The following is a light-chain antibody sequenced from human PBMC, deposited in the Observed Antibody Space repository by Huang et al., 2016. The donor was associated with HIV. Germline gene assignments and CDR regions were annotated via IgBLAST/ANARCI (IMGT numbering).Light chain of an antibody. CDR2: AAS. Sequence: DIQMTHSPSSLSASVGDTVTITCRASQSISNYLNWYQQKPGKAPKLLVYAASSLKSGVPARVIGSGSGTDFTLTISSLQPEDFATYYCQQSYNTPLTFGQGTRLEIK. V-gene: IGKV1-39*01. CDR1: QSISNY. CDR3: QQSYNTPLT. J-gene: IGKJ5*01.